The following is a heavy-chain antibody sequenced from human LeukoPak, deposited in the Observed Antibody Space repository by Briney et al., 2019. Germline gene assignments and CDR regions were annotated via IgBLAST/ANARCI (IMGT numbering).Heavy chain of an antibody. CDR3: AKDGGLWVSAHWGDS. CDR1: GFTFSSYA. D-gene: IGHD7-27*01. V-gene: IGHV3-23*01. J-gene: IGHJ4*02. Sequence: GGSLRLSCAAPGFTFSSYAMSWVRQAPGKGLEWVSTITTSDGNTYYADSVKGRFTVSRDNSKNTLFLQMNSLRAEDTAVYYCAKDGGLWVSAHWGDSWGRGTLVTVSS. CDR2: ITTSDGNT.